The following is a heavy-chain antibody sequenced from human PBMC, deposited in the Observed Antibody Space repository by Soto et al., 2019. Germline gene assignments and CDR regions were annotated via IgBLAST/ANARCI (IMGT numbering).Heavy chain of an antibody. Sequence: EVQLVESGGGLVQPGGSLRLSCAASGFTFRSYAMNWVRQAPGKGLEWVSYINSGSSTIYYADSAKGRFSISRDNAKSSLYLQMNSLRDWDTAVYFCVRDRGYTGYDLEYWGQGALVTVSS. V-gene: IGHV3-48*02. CDR1: GFTFRSYA. CDR3: VRDRGYTGYDLEY. CDR2: INSGSSTI. J-gene: IGHJ4*02. D-gene: IGHD5-12*01.